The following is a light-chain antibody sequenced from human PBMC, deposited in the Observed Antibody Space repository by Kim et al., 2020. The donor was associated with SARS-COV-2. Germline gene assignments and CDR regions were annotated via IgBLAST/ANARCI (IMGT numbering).Light chain of an antibody. V-gene: IGLV3-19*01. Sequence: ALGQTVRITCQGDSLRRYYASWYQQKPGQAPVLVIYGKNNRPSGIPDRFSGSSSGNTASLTITGAQAEDEADYYCNSRDSSGNHQVFGTGTKVTVL. J-gene: IGLJ1*01. CDR2: GKN. CDR3: NSRDSSGNHQV. CDR1: SLRRYY.